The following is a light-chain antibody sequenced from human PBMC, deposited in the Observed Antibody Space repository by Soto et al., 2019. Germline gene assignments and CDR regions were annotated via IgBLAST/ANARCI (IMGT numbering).Light chain of an antibody. J-gene: IGKJ4*01. Sequence: DIQLTQSPSSLSASVGDSVTISCQANQDIRNCLNWYQQKPGKDPKLLIYDASNLENGVPSRFSGSGAEIDFTFSILSLEHVELATYYCHNCDTLYTFGGGTKVGI. CDR2: DAS. CDR3: HNCDTLYT. CDR1: QDIRNC. V-gene: IGKV1-33*01.